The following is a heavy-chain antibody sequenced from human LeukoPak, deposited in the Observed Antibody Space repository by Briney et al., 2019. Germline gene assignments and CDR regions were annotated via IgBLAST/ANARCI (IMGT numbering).Heavy chain of an antibody. CDR3: ARAQTIFGVVIMGS. D-gene: IGHD3-3*01. CDR1: GYTFTGYY. Sequence: ASVKVSCKASGYTFTGYYMHWVRQAPGQGLEWMGRINPNSGGTNYAQKFQGRVTMTRDTSISTAHMELSRLRSDDTAVYYCARAQTIFGVVIMGSWGQGTLVTVSS. CDR2: INPNSGGT. V-gene: IGHV1-2*06. J-gene: IGHJ4*02.